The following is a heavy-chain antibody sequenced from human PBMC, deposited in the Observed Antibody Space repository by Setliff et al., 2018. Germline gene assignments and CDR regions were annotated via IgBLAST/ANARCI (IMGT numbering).Heavy chain of an antibody. CDR3: AGGVSGRFNY. Sequence: SETLSLTCAVSGGSISNANWWSWVRQPPGKGLEWIGEIYNSGNTNYNPSLKSRFTISVDKSKNQFSLKLTSVTAADTAVCYCAGGVSGRFNYWGQGTLVTVSS. CDR2: IYNSGNT. CDR1: GGSISNANW. J-gene: IGHJ4*02. V-gene: IGHV4-4*02. D-gene: IGHD3-10*01.